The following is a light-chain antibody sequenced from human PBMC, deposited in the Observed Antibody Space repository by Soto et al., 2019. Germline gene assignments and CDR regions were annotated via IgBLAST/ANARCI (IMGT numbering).Light chain of an antibody. CDR2: DVS. CDR3: SSYTISSTPLYV. CDR1: SSEVGAYDY. Sequence: QSALTQPASVSGSPGQSIAISCTGTSSEVGAYDYVSWYQQHPAKAPKLMIYDVSNRPSGVSNRFSGSKSGNTASLTISGLQAEDEADYYCSSYTISSTPLYVFGTGTRSPS. V-gene: IGLV2-14*03. J-gene: IGLJ1*01.